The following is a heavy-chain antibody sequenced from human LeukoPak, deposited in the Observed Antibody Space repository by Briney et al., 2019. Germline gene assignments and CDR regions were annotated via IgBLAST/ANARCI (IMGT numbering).Heavy chain of an antibody. J-gene: IGHJ4*02. V-gene: IGHV1-18*01. CDR2: ISAYNGNT. Sequence: ASVKVSCKASGYTFTSYGISWVRQAPGQGLEWMGWISAYNGNTNYAQKIQGRVTMTTDTSTTTAYMELRSLRSDDTAVYYCARDVGATIPFDYWGQGTLVTVSS. CDR3: ARDVGATIPFDY. CDR1: GYTFTSYG. D-gene: IGHD1-26*01.